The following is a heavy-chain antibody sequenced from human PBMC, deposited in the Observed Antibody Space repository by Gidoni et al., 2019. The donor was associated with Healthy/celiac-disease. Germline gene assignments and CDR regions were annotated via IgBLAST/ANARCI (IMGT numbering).Heavy chain of an antibody. D-gene: IGHD3-22*01. CDR3: AKRAAYYYDSSGYHGYFQH. CDR1: GFTFSSYA. CDR2: ISGSGGST. Sequence: EVQLLESGGGLVQPGGSLRLSCAASGFTFSSYAMSWVRQAPGKGLEWVSAISGSGGSTYYADSVKGRFTISRDNSKNTLYLQMNSLRAEDTAVYYCAKRAAYYYDSSGYHGYFQHWGQGTLVTVSS. V-gene: IGHV3-23*01. J-gene: IGHJ1*01.